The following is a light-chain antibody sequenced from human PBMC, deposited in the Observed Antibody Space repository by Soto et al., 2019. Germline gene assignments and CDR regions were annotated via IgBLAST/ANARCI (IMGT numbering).Light chain of an antibody. V-gene: IGLV2-8*01. Sequence: QSALTQPPSASGSPGQSVAISCTGTSSDVGGYNYVSWYQQHPGKAPKLMIYEVNKRPSGVTDRFSGSKSGNTASLTVSGLPAEEEDDYYCSSYAGSSNVFGTGTKLTVL. J-gene: IGLJ1*01. CDR3: SSYAGSSNV. CDR2: EVN. CDR1: SSDVGGYNY.